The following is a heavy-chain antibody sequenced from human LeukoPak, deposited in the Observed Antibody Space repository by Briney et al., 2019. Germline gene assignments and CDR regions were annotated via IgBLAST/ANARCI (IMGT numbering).Heavy chain of an antibody. CDR1: GGTFSSYA. CDR3: ARSLTHGYYYYYMDV. J-gene: IGHJ6*03. D-gene: IGHD1-14*01. CDR2: IIPIFGTA. Sequence: ASVKVSCKASGGTFSSYAISWVRQAPGQGLEWMGGIIPIFGTANYAQKFQGRVTITTDESTSTAYMELSSLRSEDTAVYYCARSLTHGYYYYYMDVWGKGTTVTVSS. V-gene: IGHV1-69*05.